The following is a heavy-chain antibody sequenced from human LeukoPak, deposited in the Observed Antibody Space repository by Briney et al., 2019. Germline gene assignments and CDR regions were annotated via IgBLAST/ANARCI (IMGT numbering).Heavy chain of an antibody. D-gene: IGHD5-12*01. J-gene: IGHJ3*02. Sequence: ASVKVSCKASGYTFTGYYMHWVRQAPGQGLEWMGWINPNSGGTNYAQKFQGRVTMTRDTSISTAYMELSRLRSDDTAVYYCARGPDIVATMGAFDIRGQGTMVTVSS. CDR2: INPNSGGT. CDR3: ARGPDIVATMGAFDI. V-gene: IGHV1-2*02. CDR1: GYTFTGYY.